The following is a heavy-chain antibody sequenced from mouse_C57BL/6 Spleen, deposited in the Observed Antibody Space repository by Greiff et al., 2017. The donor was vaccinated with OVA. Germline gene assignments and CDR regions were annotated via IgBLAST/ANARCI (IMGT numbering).Heavy chain of an antibody. CDR1: GYTFTSYW. Sequence: QVQLQQPGTELVKPGASVKLSCKASGYTFTSYWMHWVKQRPGQGLEWIGNINPSNGGTNYNEKFQSKATLTVDKSSSTAYMQLSSLTSEDSAVYYCARSSLSNWDEGYFDYWGQGTTLTVSS. CDR2: INPSNGGT. J-gene: IGHJ2*01. V-gene: IGHV1-53*01. CDR3: ARSSLSNWDEGYFDY. D-gene: IGHD4-1*02.